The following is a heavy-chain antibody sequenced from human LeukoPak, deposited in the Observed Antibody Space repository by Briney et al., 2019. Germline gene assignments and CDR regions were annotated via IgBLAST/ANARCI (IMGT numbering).Heavy chain of an antibody. D-gene: IGHD3-22*01. CDR3: AVGRGTYYYDSSGYLYFDY. V-gene: IGHV1-69*05. J-gene: IGHJ4*02. CDR1: EGTFSSYA. CDR2: IIPIFGTA. Sequence: SVKVSCKASEGTFSSYAISWVRQAPGQGLEWMGGIIPIFGTANYAQKFQGRVTITTDESTSTAYMELSSLRSEDTAVYYCAVGRGTYYYDSSGYLYFDYWGQGTLVTVSS.